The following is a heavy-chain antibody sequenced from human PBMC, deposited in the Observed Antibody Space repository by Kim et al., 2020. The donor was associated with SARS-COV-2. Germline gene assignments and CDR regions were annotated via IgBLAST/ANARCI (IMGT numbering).Heavy chain of an antibody. D-gene: IGHD1-26*01. CDR1: GLSFRNLD. CDR3: ANVVVVGATRDLGN. Sequence: GGSLRLSCAAPGLSFRNLDMSWVRQAPGKGLEWVSSITSNGGTTYYAGSVKGRFTISRDNPKNTLYLQMNNLRAADTAIYFCANVVVVGATRDLGNWGQGTLVTVSS. V-gene: IGHV3-23*01. CDR2: ITSNGGTT. J-gene: IGHJ4*02.